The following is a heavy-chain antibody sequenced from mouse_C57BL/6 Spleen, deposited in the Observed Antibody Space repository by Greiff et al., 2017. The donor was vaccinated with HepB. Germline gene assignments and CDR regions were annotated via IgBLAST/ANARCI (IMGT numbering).Heavy chain of an antibody. V-gene: IGHV1-69*01. D-gene: IGHD3-2*02. Sequence: VKLVESGAELVMPGASVKLSCKASGYTFTSYWMHWVKQRPGQGLEWIGEIDPSDSYTNYNQKFKGKSTLTVDKSSSTAYMQLSSLTSEDSAVYYCASGGVFDYWGQGTTLTVSS. CDR3: ASGGVFDY. CDR2: IDPSDSYT. J-gene: IGHJ2*01. CDR1: GYTFTSYW.